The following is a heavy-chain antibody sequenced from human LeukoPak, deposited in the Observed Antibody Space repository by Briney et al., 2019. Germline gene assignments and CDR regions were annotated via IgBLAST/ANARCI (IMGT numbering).Heavy chain of an antibody. V-gene: IGHV4-34*01. J-gene: IGHJ4*02. Sequence: SETLSLTCAVYGGSFSGYYWSWIRQPPGKGLEWIGEINHSGSTNYNPSLKSRVTISVDTSKNQFSLKLSSVTAADTAVYYCARARVLLRKQRRSPFDYWGQGTLVTVSS. CDR2: INHSGST. D-gene: IGHD2/OR15-2a*01. CDR1: GGSFSGYY. CDR3: ARARVLLRKQRRSPFDY.